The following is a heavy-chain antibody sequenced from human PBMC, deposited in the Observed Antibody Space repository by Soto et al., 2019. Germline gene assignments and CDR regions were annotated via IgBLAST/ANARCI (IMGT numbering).Heavy chain of an antibody. CDR3: ATDPQGLGFVFDY. J-gene: IGHJ4*02. CDR2: ISYDGSNK. Sequence: GGSLRLSCAASGFTFSSYAMHWVRKAPGKGLEWVAVISYDGSNKYYADSVKGRFTISRDNSKNTLYLQMNSLRAEDTAVYYCATDPQGLGFVFDYWGQGTLVTVSS. V-gene: IGHV3-30-3*01. D-gene: IGHD2-15*01. CDR1: GFTFSSYA.